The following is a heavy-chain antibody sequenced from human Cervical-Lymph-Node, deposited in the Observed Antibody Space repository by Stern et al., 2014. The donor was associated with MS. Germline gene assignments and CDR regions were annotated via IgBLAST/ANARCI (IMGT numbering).Heavy chain of an antibody. J-gene: IGHJ4*02. CDR1: GYDFTGFF. V-gene: IGHV1-2*06. Sequence: DQLVASGAKMKKPGASVRVSCKASGYDFTGFFIHWVRQVPGQRLEWMGRLNPNSDDPTYAQNFQDRVTLTRDTSIGTAYLELSRLTSADTAVYYCAREATRIIVGIDYWGQGTPVTVSS. D-gene: IGHD2/OR15-2a*01. CDR2: LNPNSDDP. CDR3: AREATRIIVGIDY.